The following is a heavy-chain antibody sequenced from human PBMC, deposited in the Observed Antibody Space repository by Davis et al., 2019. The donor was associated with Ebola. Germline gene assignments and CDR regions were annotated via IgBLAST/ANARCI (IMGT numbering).Heavy chain of an antibody. D-gene: IGHD3-10*01. V-gene: IGHV3-53*01. J-gene: IGHJ6*02. CDR2: INIDGST. CDR3: ARDLIITMVQGLIGRYGMDL. Sequence: PGGSLRPSCAASEFSVRSNYKNWDRQASGKGMEWISTINIDGSTDYADSVKGRFTISRDSSKNMLFLQMNSLRADDTAVYYCARDLIITMVQGLIGRYGMDLWGQRTTVTFSS. CDR1: EFSVRSNY.